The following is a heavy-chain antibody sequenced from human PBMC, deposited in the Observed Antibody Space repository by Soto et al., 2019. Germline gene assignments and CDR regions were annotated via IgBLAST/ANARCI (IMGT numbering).Heavy chain of an antibody. V-gene: IGHV4-31*03. J-gene: IGHJ3*02. CDR1: GGSISSGGYY. CDR3: ARVDCNTMLLGAFDI. CDR2: IYYSGST. D-gene: IGHD3-10*01. Sequence: SETLSLTCTVSGGSISSGGYYWSWIRQHPGKGLEWIGYIYYSGSTYYNPSLKSRVTISVDTSKNQFSLKLSSVTAADTAVYYCARVDCNTMLLGAFDICGRGTMVPVSS.